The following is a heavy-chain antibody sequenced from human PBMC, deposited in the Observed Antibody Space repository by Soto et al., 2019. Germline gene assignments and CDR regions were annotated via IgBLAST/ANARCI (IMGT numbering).Heavy chain of an antibody. CDR1: GGTFSSYA. CDR3: ARERIAAAGTIYYYGMDV. D-gene: IGHD6-13*01. CDR2: IIPIFGTA. Sequence: QVQLVQSGAEVKKPGSSVKVSCKASGGTFSSYAISWVRQAPGQGLEWMGGIIPIFGTANYAQKFQGRVTITADESTSTAYMELGSLRSEDTAVYYCARERIAAAGTIYYYGMDVWGQGTTVTVSS. J-gene: IGHJ6*02. V-gene: IGHV1-69*01.